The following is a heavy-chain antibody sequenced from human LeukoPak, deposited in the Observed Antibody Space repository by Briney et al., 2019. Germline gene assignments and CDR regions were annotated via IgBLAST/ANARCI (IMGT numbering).Heavy chain of an antibody. Sequence: GGSLRLSCAASGFTFSSYAMSWVRQAPGKGLEWVSVISGSGDSTYYADSVKGRFTISRDNSKNTLYLQMNSLRAEDTAVYYCASTDSKNVLLWFGELYYWGQGTLVTVSS. V-gene: IGHV3-23*01. J-gene: IGHJ4*02. CDR1: GFTFSSYA. CDR3: ASTDSKNVLLWFGELYY. D-gene: IGHD3-10*01. CDR2: ISGSGDST.